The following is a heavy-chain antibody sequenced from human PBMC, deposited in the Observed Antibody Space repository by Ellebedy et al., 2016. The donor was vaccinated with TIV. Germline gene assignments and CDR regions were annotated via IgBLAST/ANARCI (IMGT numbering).Heavy chain of an antibody. CDR2: IGGTGGTT. J-gene: IGHJ4*02. D-gene: IGHD1-7*01. CDR1: GFSFRTYA. V-gene: IGHV3-23*01. Sequence: GESLKISCAASGFSFRTYAMSWVRQAPGKGLEWVSTIGGTGGTTYYRESVKGRFTVSRDTSRNTLYLQMSSLRAEATAVYYCAKLPVAYNWNYADDYWGQGTLVTVSS. CDR3: AKLPVAYNWNYADDY.